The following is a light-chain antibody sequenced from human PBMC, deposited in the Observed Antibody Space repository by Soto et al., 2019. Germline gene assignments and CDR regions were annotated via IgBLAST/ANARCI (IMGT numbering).Light chain of an antibody. V-gene: IGLV1-40*01. CDR1: SPNIGAGYD. J-gene: IGLJ1*01. Sequence: QSVLTQPPSVSGAPGRRVTIPGTGSSPNIGAGYDVHWYQQLPGTAPKLLIYVNSNRPSGVPDRFSGSKSGTSASLAITGLQAEDEADYYCQSYDSSLSGYYVFGTGTKLTVL. CDR3: QSYDSSLSGYYV. CDR2: VNS.